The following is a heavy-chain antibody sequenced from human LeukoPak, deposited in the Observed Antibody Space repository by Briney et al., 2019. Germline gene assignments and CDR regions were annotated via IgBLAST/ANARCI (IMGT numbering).Heavy chain of an antibody. CDR3: ARAGRGYYGSGSYYTS. CDR1: GGTFSSYA. Sequence: SVKVSCKASGGTFSSYAISWVRQAPGQGLEWMGGIIPIFGTANYAQKFQGRVTITADKSTSTAYMELSSLRAEDTAVYYCARAGRGYYGSGSYYTSWGQGTLVTVSS. J-gene: IGHJ5*02. V-gene: IGHV1-69*06. D-gene: IGHD3-10*01. CDR2: IIPIFGTA.